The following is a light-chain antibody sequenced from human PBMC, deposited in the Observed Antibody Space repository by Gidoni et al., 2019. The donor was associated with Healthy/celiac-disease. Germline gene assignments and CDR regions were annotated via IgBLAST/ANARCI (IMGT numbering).Light chain of an antibody. J-gene: IGKJ3*01. CDR2: DAS. CDR3: QQYDNLPRT. Sequence: DIQLTPSPSSLSASVGDRVTITCQASQDISNYLNWYQQKPGKAPKLLIYDASNLETGVPSRFSGSGSGTDFTFTISSLQPEDIATYYCQQYDNLPRTFXPXTKVDIK. CDR1: QDISNY. V-gene: IGKV1-33*01.